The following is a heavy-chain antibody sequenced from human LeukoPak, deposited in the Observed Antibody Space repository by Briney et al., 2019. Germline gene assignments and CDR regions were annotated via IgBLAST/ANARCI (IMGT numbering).Heavy chain of an antibody. V-gene: IGHV4-39*02. CDR1: GGSISSSSYY. CDR3: ARDRASSGHNWFDP. Sequence: SETLSLTCTVSGGSISSSSYYWGWIRQPPGKGLEWIGSIYYSGSTYYNPSLKSRVTISVDTSKNQFSLKLNSVTAADTAVYYCARDRASSGHNWFDPWGQGTLVTVSS. D-gene: IGHD6-25*01. J-gene: IGHJ5*02. CDR2: IYYSGST.